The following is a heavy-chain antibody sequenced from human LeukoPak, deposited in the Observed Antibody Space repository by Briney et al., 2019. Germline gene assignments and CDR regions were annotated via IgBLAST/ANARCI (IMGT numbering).Heavy chain of an antibody. CDR3: ARARNYYDSSDYYYEGDAFDI. Sequence: PSETLSLTCTVSGGSISSYYWSRIRQPPGKGLEWIGYIYYSGSTNYNPSLKSRVTISVDTSKNQFSLKLSSVTAADTAVYYCARARNYYDSSDYYYEGDAFDIWGQGTMVTVSS. J-gene: IGHJ3*02. V-gene: IGHV4-59*01. CDR1: GGSISSYY. CDR2: IYYSGST. D-gene: IGHD3-22*01.